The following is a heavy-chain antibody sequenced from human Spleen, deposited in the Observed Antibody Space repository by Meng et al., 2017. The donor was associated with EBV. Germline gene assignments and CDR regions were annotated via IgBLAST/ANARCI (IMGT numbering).Heavy chain of an antibody. J-gene: IGHJ4*02. CDR1: GYALTNYA. D-gene: IGHD6-13*01. CDR2: INTNTGNP. CDR3: ARLATSLAATGTA. Sequence: LLQVGSELKHPGASVKVYWKASGYALTNYALNWVRQAPGQGLEWMGWINTNTGNPTYAQGFTGRFVFSLDTSLSTTYLQISSLKAEDTAIYYCARLATSLAATGTAWGQGTLVTVSS. V-gene: IGHV7-4-1*02.